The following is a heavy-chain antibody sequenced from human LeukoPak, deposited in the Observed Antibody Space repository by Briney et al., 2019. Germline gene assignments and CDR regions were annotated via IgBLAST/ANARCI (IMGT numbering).Heavy chain of an antibody. J-gene: IGHJ3*02. D-gene: IGHD5-18*01. CDR3: ARDREAMALAYDAFDI. CDR1: GYTFTSYG. Sequence: ASVKVSCKASGYTFTSYGISWVRQAPGQGLEWMGWISAYNGNKNYAQKVQGRVTMTTDTSTSTAYMELRSLRSDDTAVYYCARDREAMALAYDAFDIWGQGTMVTVSS. CDR2: ISAYNGNK. V-gene: IGHV1-18*01.